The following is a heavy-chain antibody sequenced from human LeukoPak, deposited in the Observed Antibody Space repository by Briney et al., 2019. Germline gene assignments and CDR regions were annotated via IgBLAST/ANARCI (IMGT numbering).Heavy chain of an antibody. CDR2: ISISSTYI. J-gene: IGHJ4*02. CDR1: GFIFSSYT. V-gene: IGHV3-21*06. CDR3: VRDMWGTYYFDY. D-gene: IGHD1-14*01. Sequence: PGGSLRLSCVASGFIFSSYTMNWVRQAPGKGLEWVSSISISSTYINYADSVKGRFTTSRDNAWNSLYLQMDNLRAEDTAVYYCVRDMWGTYYFDYWGQGTVVTVSS.